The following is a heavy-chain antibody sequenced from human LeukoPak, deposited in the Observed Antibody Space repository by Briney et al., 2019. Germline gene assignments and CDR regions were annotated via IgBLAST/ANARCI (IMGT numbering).Heavy chain of an antibody. Sequence: ASVKVSCKASGGTFSSYAISWVRQAPGQGLEWMGGIIPIFGTANYAQKFQGRVTITADESTSTAYMELSSLRSEDTAVYYCARAPLIAVAGRELRSGFDYWSQGTLATVSS. D-gene: IGHD6-19*01. CDR2: IIPIFGTA. J-gene: IGHJ4*02. CDR1: GGTFSSYA. CDR3: ARAPLIAVAGRELRSGFDY. V-gene: IGHV1-69*13.